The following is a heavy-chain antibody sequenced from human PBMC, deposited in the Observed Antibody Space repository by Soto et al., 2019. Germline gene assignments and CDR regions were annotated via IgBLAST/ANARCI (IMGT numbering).Heavy chain of an antibody. CDR3: ARGGRPWYYDSSGPLREDYFDD. V-gene: IGHV4-31*03. J-gene: IGHJ4*02. D-gene: IGHD3-22*01. CDR2: IYYSGIT. Sequence: SETLSLTCTVSGGSISSGVYYWSWIRQHPGKGLEWIGYIYYSGITYYNPSLKSRVTISVDTSKNQLSLKLSSVTAADTAVYYCARGGRPWYYDSSGPLREDYFDDWGQGTLVTVSS. CDR1: GGSISSGVYY.